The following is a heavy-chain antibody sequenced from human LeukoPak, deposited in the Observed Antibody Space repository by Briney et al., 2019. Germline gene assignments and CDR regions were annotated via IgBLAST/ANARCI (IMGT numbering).Heavy chain of an antibody. CDR1: GFTFSRCT. J-gene: IGHJ4*02. V-gene: IGHV3-21*01. Sequence: GGSLRLSCAPSGFTFSRCTMNWVRQAPGKGLEWVSSISSNGYYVYQADSVKGRFTISRDNAKTSLYLQMNSLRAEDTAVYYCAREARYCESSSCDYFDSWGQGTLVTVSS. CDR2: ISSNGYYV. D-gene: IGHD2/OR15-2a*01. CDR3: AREARYCESSSCDYFDS.